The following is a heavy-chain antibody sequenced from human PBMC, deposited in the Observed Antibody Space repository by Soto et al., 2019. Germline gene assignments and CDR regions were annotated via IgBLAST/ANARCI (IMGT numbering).Heavy chain of an antibody. J-gene: IGHJ6*02. V-gene: IGHV4-4*07. CDR1: GGSINSYW. CDR2: VYSSGTT. D-gene: IGHD4-17*01. CDR3: ARDNGDYGGGYYYYGMDV. Sequence: SETLSLTCSVSGGSINSYWWSWIRQPAGKGLEWIGRVYSSGTTDYNPSLNSRATLSVETSKNQFSLKLSSVTAADTAVYYCARDNGDYGGGYYYYGMDVWGQGTTVTVSS.